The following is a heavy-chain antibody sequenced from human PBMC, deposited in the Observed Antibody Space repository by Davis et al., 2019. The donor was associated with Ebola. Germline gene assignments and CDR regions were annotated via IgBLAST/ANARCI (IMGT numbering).Heavy chain of an antibody. V-gene: IGHV3-74*01. CDR2: INSDGSST. D-gene: IGHD6-6*01. CDR1: GFTFSSYW. J-gene: IGHJ4*02. Sequence: PGGSLRLSCAASGFTFSSYWMHWVRQAPGKGLVWVSRINSDGSSTSYADSVKGRFTISRDNSENTLYLQMNSLRVEDTAVYFCARATGGIAARRPGGYWGQGTLVTVSS. CDR3: ARATGGIAARRPGGY.